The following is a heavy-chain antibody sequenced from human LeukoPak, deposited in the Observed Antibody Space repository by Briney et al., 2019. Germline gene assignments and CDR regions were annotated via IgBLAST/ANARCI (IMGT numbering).Heavy chain of an antibody. CDR1: GGSFSGYY. J-gene: IGHJ3*02. CDR2: INHSGST. D-gene: IGHD3-22*01. Sequence: SETLSLTCAVYGGSFSGYYWSWLRQPPGKGLEWIGEINHSGSTNYNPSLKSRVTISVDTSKNQFSLKLSSVTAADTAVYYCATYGEPDSYYYDSSGYSPAFDIWGQGTMVTVSS. V-gene: IGHV4-34*01. CDR3: ATYGEPDSYYYDSSGYSPAFDI.